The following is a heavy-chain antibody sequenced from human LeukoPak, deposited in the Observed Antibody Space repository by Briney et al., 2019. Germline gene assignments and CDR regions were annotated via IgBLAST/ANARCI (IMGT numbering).Heavy chain of an antibody. CDR1: GFTVSTNY. V-gene: IGHV3-53*01. CDR2: IYSDGTT. CDR3: ARGGDGWYYFDY. J-gene: IGHJ4*02. D-gene: IGHD5-24*01. Sequence: GGSLRLSCGVSGFTVSTNYISWVRQAPGKGLEWVSVIYSDGTTYYADSVKGRFTFSRDISKNTLYLQMNSMTAEDKAVYYCARGGDGWYYFDYWGQGTLVTVSS.